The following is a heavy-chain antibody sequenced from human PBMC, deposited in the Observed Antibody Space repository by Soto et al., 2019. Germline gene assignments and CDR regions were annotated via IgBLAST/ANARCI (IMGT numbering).Heavy chain of an antibody. J-gene: IGHJ4*02. CDR1: GFSFSSSS. CDR2: ISSSSGTI. Sequence: GGSLRLSCAASGFSFSSSSMNWVRQAPGKGLEWLSYISSSSGTIYNADSVKGRFTISRDNAKNSLFLEMTSLRDEDTAVYYCAREPLDYWGQGTLVTVSS. V-gene: IGHV3-48*02. CDR3: AREPLDY.